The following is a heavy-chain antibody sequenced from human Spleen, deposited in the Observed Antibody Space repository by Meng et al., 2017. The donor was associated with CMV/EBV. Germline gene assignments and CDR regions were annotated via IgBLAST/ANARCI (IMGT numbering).Heavy chain of an antibody. CDR1: GVSVSIGNYY. CDR3: ARSPGYPREFDY. D-gene: IGHD3-10*01. V-gene: IGHV4-61*01. CDR2: VHYSGST. Sequence: CSVSGVSVSIGNYYWTWIRQPPGKGLECIGYVHYSGSTNYNPSLRSRATISVDTSKNQFSLNLNSVTAVDTAVYYCARSPGYPREFDYWGQGTLVTVSS. J-gene: IGHJ4*02.